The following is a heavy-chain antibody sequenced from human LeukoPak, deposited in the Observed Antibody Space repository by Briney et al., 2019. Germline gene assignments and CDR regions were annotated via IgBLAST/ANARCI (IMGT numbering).Heavy chain of an antibody. J-gene: IGHJ3*02. CDR1: GGSMSSYY. Sequence: SETLSLTCTVSGGSMSSYYWSWIRQPPGKGLEWIGYIYHSGSTYYNPSLKSRVTISVDRSKNQFSLKLSSVTAADTAVYYCARAAVGATYAFDIWGQGTMVTVSS. D-gene: IGHD1-26*01. V-gene: IGHV4-59*12. CDR2: IYHSGST. CDR3: ARAAVGATYAFDI.